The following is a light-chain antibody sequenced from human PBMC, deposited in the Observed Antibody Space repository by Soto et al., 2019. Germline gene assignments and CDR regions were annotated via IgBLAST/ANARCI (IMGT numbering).Light chain of an antibody. CDR1: SSDVGSYNL. CDR3: CSYAGSRV. Sequence: QSVLTQPASVSGSPGQSITISCTGTSSDVGSYNLVSWYQQHPGKAPKLMIYEGSKRPSGVSNRFSGSKSGNTASLTISGLQGEDEADYYCCSYAGSRVFGGGTKVTVL. CDR2: EGS. V-gene: IGLV2-23*01. J-gene: IGLJ3*02.